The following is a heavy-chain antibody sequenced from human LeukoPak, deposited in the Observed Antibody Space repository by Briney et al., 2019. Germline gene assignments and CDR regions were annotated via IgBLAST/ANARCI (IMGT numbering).Heavy chain of an antibody. J-gene: IGHJ4*02. CDR3: ARGIESYGDYGY. CDR1: GGSPSGSY. Sequence: PSETLSLACIVSGGSPSGSYWSWVRHPPGEVLEWIAYMYNSGSTNYNPSLKSRVTISIDTSKNQFSLKLSSLTAADTAIYYCARGIESYGDYGYWGQGILVTVSS. D-gene: IGHD4-17*01. CDR2: MYNSGST. V-gene: IGHV4-59*01.